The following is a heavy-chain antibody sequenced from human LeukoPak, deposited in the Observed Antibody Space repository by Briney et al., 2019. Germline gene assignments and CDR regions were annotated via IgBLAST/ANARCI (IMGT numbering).Heavy chain of an antibody. CDR1: GFTFSSYA. D-gene: IGHD4-17*01. V-gene: IGHV3-23*01. Sequence: GGSLRLSCVASGFTFSSYAMSWVRKTPGKGLEWVSVISNSAGNAYYADSVKGPFTISRDNTKNTLYLQMNSLRAEDTAVYYCAKDLHVRSSSTVTTGGVDSWGQGTLVTVSS. J-gene: IGHJ4*02. CDR2: ISNSAGNA. CDR3: AKDLHVRSSSTVTTGGVDS.